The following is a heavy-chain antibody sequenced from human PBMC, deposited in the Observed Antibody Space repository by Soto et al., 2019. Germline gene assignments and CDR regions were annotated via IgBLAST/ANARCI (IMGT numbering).Heavy chain of an antibody. D-gene: IGHD1-1*01. Sequence: PGGSLRLSCXASGFTSSSYGMHWVRQAPGKGLEWVAVISYDGSNKYYADSVKGRFTISRDNSKNTLYLQMNSLRAEDTAVYYCAKEVRGNWNYFDYWGQGTLVTVSS. CDR1: GFTSSSYG. V-gene: IGHV3-30*18. CDR2: ISYDGSNK. J-gene: IGHJ4*02. CDR3: AKEVRGNWNYFDY.